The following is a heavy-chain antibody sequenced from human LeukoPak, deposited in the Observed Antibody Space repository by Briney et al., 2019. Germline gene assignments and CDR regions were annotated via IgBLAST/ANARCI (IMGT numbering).Heavy chain of an antibody. CDR1: GGSISSYY. CDR3: ARGGYSGYGFDY. Sequence: SETLSLTCTVSGGSISSYYWSWIRQPPGKGLEWIGYIYYCGSTNYNPSLKSRVTISVDTSKNQFSLKLSSVTAADTAVYYCARGGYSGYGFDYWGQGTLATVSS. V-gene: IGHV4-59*01. J-gene: IGHJ4*02. D-gene: IGHD5-12*01. CDR2: IYYCGST.